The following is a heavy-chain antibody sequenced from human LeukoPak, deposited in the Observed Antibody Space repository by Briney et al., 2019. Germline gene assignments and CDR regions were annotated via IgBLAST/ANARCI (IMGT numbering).Heavy chain of an antibody. V-gene: IGHV4-34*01. CDR1: GGSFSGYY. Sequence: SETLSLTCAVYGGSFSGYYWSWIRQPPGKGLEWIGEINHSGSTNYNPSLKSRVTISVDTSKNQFSLELSSVTAADTAVYYCARELIMAARMIDYWGQGTLVTVSS. CDR2: INHSGST. D-gene: IGHD6-6*01. J-gene: IGHJ4*02. CDR3: ARELIMAARMIDY.